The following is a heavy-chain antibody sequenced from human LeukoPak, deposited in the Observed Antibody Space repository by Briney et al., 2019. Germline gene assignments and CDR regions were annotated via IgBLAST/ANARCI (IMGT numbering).Heavy chain of an antibody. CDR1: GFTFSSYG. CDR3: ARDSCSGGSCYLPY. J-gene: IGHJ4*02. V-gene: IGHV3-33*01. D-gene: IGHD2-15*01. CDR2: IWYDGSNK. Sequence: GGSLRLSCAASGFTFSSYGMHWVRQAPGKGLEWVEVIWYDGSNKYYADSVKGRFTISRDNSKNTLYLQMNSLRAEDTAVYYCARDSCSGGSCYLPYWGQGTLVTVSS.